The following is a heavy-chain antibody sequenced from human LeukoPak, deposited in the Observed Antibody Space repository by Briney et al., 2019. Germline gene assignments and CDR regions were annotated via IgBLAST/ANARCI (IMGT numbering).Heavy chain of an antibody. CDR1: GFTFDDCG. V-gene: IGHV3-20*04. J-gene: IGHJ4*02. D-gene: IGHD3-22*01. CDR2: INWNGGST. CDR3: ARGGDSSGRLNYFDY. Sequence: GGSLRLSCAASGFTFDDCGMSWVRQAPGKGLEWVSGINWNGGSTGYADSVKGRFTISRDNAKNSLYLQMNSLRAEDTALYYCARGGDSSGRLNYFDYWGQGTLVTVSS.